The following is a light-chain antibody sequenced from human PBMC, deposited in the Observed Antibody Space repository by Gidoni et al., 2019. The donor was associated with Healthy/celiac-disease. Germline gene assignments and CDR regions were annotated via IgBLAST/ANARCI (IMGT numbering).Light chain of an antibody. CDR3: QQRSNWPPEST. J-gene: IGKJ3*01. CDR2: DAS. V-gene: IGKV3-11*02. Sequence: EIVLTQCHDPLSLSPGERATPSCRASQRVSSYISQYQQKPDQAPRLLIYDASNRATGIPARFSGSRARRDFTVSISSLETEDFAVYDGQQRSNWPPESTFGHGTKVEIK. CDR1: QRVSSY.